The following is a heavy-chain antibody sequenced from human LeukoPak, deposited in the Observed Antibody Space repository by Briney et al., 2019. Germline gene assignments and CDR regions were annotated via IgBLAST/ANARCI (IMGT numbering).Heavy chain of an antibody. CDR1: GFTFGSYS. V-gene: IGHV3-21*01. J-gene: IGHJ4*02. CDR3: ALGGRGYSYGVPIDY. Sequence: PGGSLRLSCAASGFTFGSYSMNWVRQAPGKGLEWVSSISSSSSYIYYADSVKGRFTISRDNAKNSLYLQMNSLGAEDTAVYYCALGGRGYSYGVPIDYWGQGTLVTVSS. D-gene: IGHD5-18*01. CDR2: ISSSSSYI.